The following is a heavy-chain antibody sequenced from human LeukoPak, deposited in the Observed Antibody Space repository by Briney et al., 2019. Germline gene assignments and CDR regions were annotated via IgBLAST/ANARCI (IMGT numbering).Heavy chain of an antibody. CDR1: GGSISSSRYY. D-gene: IGHD3-3*01. Sequence: SETLSLTCTVSGGSISSSRYYWGWIRQPPGKGLEWIGSIYYSGSTYYNPSLKSRVTISVDTSKNQFSLKLSSVTAADTAVYYCARHSGYDFWSGYYHNWFDPWGQGTLVTVSS. CDR3: ARHSGYDFWSGYYHNWFDP. J-gene: IGHJ5*02. V-gene: IGHV4-39*01. CDR2: IYYSGST.